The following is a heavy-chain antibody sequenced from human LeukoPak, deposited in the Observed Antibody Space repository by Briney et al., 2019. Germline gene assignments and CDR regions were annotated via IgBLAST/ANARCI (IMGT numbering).Heavy chain of an antibody. D-gene: IGHD4-11*01. Sequence: GGSLRLSCAASGFTFSSYWMNWVRQAPGRGLEWVSSISSSSSYIYYADSVKGRFSISRDNAKNSLYLQMNSLRAEDTAVYYCVREGMTSDDAFDMWGQGTMVTVSS. CDR1: GFTFSSYW. CDR2: ISSSSSYI. CDR3: VREGMTSDDAFDM. J-gene: IGHJ3*02. V-gene: IGHV3-21*01.